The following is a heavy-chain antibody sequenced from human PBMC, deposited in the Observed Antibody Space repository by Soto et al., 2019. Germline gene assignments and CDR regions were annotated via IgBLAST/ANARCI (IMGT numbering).Heavy chain of an antibody. J-gene: IGHJ5*02. V-gene: IGHV4-4*02. D-gene: IGHD1-1*01. CDR1: GGSISSSTW. CDR3: ATSLVFGTGWFDP. CDR2: IYNSGST. Sequence: QVQLQESGPGLVKPSGTLSLSCAVSGGSISSSTWWSWVRQPPGKGLEWIGEIYNSGSTNYNPSLESRVTKSVDKSKHQFSLKLSSVTAADTAVYYCATSLVFGTGWFDPWGQGTLVTVSS.